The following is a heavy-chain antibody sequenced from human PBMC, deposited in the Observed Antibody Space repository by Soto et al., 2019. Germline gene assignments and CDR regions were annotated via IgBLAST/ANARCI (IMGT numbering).Heavy chain of an antibody. CDR2: IYHSGST. Sequence: QVQLQESGPGLVKPSGTLSLTCAVSGGSISSSNWWSWVRQPPGKGLEWIGEIYHSGSTNYNPSLKSRVTLSVDKSKNQFSLKLSSVTAADTAVYYCAREPGGGSSPGGYFDLWGRGTLVTVSS. CDR3: AREPGGGSSPGGYFDL. D-gene: IGHD2-8*02. J-gene: IGHJ2*01. V-gene: IGHV4-4*02. CDR1: GGSISSSNW.